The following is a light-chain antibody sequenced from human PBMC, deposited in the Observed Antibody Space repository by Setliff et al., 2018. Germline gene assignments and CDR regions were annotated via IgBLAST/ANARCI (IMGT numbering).Light chain of an antibody. CDR3: QTWDSGTEGVV. J-gene: IGLJ2*01. CDR1: KLGDKF. V-gene: IGLV3-1*01. CDR2: LDN. Sequence: ELTQPPSVSVSPGQTASITCSGDKLGDKFASWYQQRPGQSPVLVIYLDNRRPSGIPERMSGSNSGNTATLTISGTQSMDEADYYCQTWDSGTEGVVVGGGTK.